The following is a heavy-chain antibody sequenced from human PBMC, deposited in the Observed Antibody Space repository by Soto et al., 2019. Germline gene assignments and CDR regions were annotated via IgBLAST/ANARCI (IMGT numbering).Heavy chain of an antibody. J-gene: IGHJ6*02. CDR1: GGSISSYY. CDR3: ARDRGGGTIGLYYGMDL. D-gene: IGHD2-15*01. Sequence: SETLSLTCTVSGGSISSYYWSWIRQPPGKGLEWIGYIYYSGSTNYNPSLKSRVTISVDTSKNQFSLKLSSVTAADTAVYYCARDRGGGTIGLYYGMDLWGQGTTVTVSS. V-gene: IGHV4-59*01. CDR2: IYYSGST.